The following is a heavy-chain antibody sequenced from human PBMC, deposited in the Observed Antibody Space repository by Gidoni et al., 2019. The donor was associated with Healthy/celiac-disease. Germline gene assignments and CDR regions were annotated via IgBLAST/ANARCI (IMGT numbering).Heavy chain of an antibody. CDR3: ARGDYDFWSGYRAGYYFDY. Sequence: EVQLVESGGGVVQPGGSLRLSCAATGVTFSSYWMHWGRQAPGEGLVWVSRINSDWSSTSYADSVKGRFTISIDNSKNTLYLPMNSLRAEDTAVYYCARGDYDFWSGYRAGYYFDYWGQGTLVTVSS. D-gene: IGHD3-3*01. CDR2: INSDWSST. CDR1: GVTFSSYW. J-gene: IGHJ4*02. V-gene: IGHV3-74*01.